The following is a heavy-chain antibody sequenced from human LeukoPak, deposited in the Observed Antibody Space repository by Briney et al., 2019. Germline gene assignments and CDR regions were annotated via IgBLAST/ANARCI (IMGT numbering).Heavy chain of an antibody. CDR2: FDPEDVET. CDR3: QTDRGRSSTSCYGFCFDY. Sequence: GASVKVSFKVSGYTLTELSMHWVRQAPGKGLEWMGGFDPEDVETIYAQKFQGRVTMTEDTSTDTAYMELSSLRSEDTDVYSCQTDRGRSSTSCYGFCFDYWGQGPLVTVSS. CDR1: GYTLTELS. J-gene: IGHJ4*02. D-gene: IGHD2-2*01. V-gene: IGHV1-24*01.